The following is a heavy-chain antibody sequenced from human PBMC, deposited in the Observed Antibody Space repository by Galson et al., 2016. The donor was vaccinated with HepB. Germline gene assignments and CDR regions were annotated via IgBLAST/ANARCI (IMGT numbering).Heavy chain of an antibody. CDR2: IRSKAYGGTI. CDR3: GTTIYYHYGMDV. Sequence: SLRLSCAASGFTFGDYALSWVRQAPGKGLEWVGFIRSKAYGGTIEYAASVEGGFTISRDDSKSIAYLQMNSLKTEDTAVYYCGTTIYYHYGMDVWGQGTTVTVSS. V-gene: IGHV3-49*04. D-gene: IGHD1-1*01. CDR1: GFTFGDYA. J-gene: IGHJ6*02.